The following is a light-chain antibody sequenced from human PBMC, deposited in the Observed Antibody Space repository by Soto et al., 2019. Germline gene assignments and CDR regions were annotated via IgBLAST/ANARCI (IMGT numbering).Light chain of an antibody. Sequence: EIVLTQSPATLSLSPGERATLSCRASQSVGNNLAWYQQKPGQAPGLLIYEASTRATGIPARFSGSGSGTELPPTLRSLEPEDFAVYYCQQHANWPLTFGGGTKVEIK. CDR1: QSVGNN. J-gene: IGKJ4*01. V-gene: IGKV3-11*01. CDR2: EAS. CDR3: QQHANWPLT.